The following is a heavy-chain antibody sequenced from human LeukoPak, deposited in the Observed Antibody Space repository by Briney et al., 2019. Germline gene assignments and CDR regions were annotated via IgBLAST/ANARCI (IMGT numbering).Heavy chain of an antibody. Sequence: GGSLRLSCAASGFTFSSYSMNWVRQAPGKGLEWVSSISSSSSYIYYADSVKGRFTISRDNAKNSLYLQMNSLRAEDTAVYYCARTAGGDDYMDVWGKGTTVTVSS. D-gene: IGHD3-16*01. CDR1: GFTFSSYS. CDR2: ISSSSSYI. V-gene: IGHV3-21*01. J-gene: IGHJ6*03. CDR3: ARTAGGDDYMDV.